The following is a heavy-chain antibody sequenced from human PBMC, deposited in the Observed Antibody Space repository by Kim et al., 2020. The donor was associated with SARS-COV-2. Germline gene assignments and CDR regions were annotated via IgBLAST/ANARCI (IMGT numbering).Heavy chain of an antibody. Sequence: GGSLRLSCAASGFTFDDYAMHWVRQVPGKGLEWVSGISWNSGSIGYADTVKGRFTISRDNAKNSLYLQMNSLRAEDTALYYCAKDIYGSGSYYIPGADAFDIWGQGTMVTVSS. CDR1: GFTFDDYA. CDR2: ISWNSGSI. D-gene: IGHD3-10*01. V-gene: IGHV3-9*01. CDR3: AKDIYGSGSYYIPGADAFDI. J-gene: IGHJ3*02.